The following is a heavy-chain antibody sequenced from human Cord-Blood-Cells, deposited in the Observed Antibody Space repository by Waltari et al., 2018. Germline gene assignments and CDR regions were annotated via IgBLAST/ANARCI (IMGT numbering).Heavy chain of an antibody. J-gene: IGHJ4*02. Sequence: QLQLQESGPGLVKPSEPLSLTCTVSGGSISSSSYYWGWIRQPPGKGLEWIGSIYYSGSTYYNPSLKSRVTISVDTSKNQFSLKLSSVTAADTAVYYCARSLPYYYDSSGYPDYWGQGTLVTVSS. CDR3: ARSLPYYYDSSGYPDY. V-gene: IGHV4-39*01. D-gene: IGHD3-22*01. CDR1: GGSISSSSYY. CDR2: IYYSGST.